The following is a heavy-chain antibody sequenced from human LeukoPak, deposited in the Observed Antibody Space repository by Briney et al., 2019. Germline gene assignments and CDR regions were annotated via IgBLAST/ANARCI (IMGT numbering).Heavy chain of an antibody. CDR3: AKRQDYYGSGSYYILLDY. CDR1: GFTFSSYG. J-gene: IGHJ4*02. V-gene: IGHV3-30*18. CDR2: ISYDGSNK. D-gene: IGHD3-10*01. Sequence: PGGSLRLSCAASGFTFSSYGMHWVRQAPGKGLEWVAVISYDGSNKYYADSVKGRFTISRDNSKNTLYLQMNSLRAEDTAVYYCAKRQDYYGSGSYYILLDYWGQGTLVTVSS.